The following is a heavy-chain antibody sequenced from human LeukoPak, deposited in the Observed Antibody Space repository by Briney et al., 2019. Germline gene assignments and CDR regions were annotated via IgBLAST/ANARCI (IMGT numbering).Heavy chain of an antibody. Sequence: GRSLRLSCAASGFTFSSYAMRWVRQAPGKGLEWVSVIYSGGSTYYADSVKGRFTISRDNSKNTLYLQMNSLRAEDTAVYYCARRLHYYDSSGYYSTGADWFDPWGQGTLVTVSS. CDR1: GFTFSSYA. V-gene: IGHV3-66*01. J-gene: IGHJ5*02. CDR2: IYSGGST. D-gene: IGHD3-22*01. CDR3: ARRLHYYDSSGYYSTGADWFDP.